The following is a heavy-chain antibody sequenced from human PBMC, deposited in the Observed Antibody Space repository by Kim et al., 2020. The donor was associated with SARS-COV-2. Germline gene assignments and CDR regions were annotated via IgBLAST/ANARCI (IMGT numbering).Heavy chain of an antibody. Sequence: GGSLRLSCAASGFTFSSYAMHWVRQAPGKGLEWVAVISYDGSNKYYADSVKGRFTISRDNSKNTLYLQMNSLRAEDTAVYYCARDWPLGIRYSYGYPDYWGQGTLVTVSS. CDR2: ISYDGSNK. CDR1: GFTFSSYA. CDR3: ARDWPLGIRYSYGYPDY. J-gene: IGHJ4*02. D-gene: IGHD5-18*01. V-gene: IGHV3-30*04.